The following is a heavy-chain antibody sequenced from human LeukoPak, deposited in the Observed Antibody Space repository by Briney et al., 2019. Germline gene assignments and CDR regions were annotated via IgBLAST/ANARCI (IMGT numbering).Heavy chain of an antibody. CDR3: AKDPSSSWFGDYFDY. CDR2: ISYDKSNR. V-gene: IGHV3-30*18. J-gene: IGHJ4*02. D-gene: IGHD6-13*01. Sequence: GGSLRLSCAASGFTFSRYGMHWVRQAPGKGLEWVALISYDKSNRYYADSVKGRFTISRDNSKNTLYLQMNSLRAEDTAVYYCAKDPSSSWFGDYFDYWGQGTLVTVSS. CDR1: GFTFSRYG.